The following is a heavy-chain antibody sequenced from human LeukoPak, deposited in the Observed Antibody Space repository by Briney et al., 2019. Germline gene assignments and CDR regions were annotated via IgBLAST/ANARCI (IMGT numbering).Heavy chain of an antibody. Sequence: GGSLRLSCAASGFTVSSNYMSWVRQAPGKGLEWVSVIYSGGSTYYADSVKGRFTISRDNSKNTLYLQMNSLRAEDTAVYYCAREEVGATTYYFDYWGQGTRVTVSS. CDR2: IYSGGST. CDR3: AREEVGATTYYFDY. D-gene: IGHD1-26*01. CDR1: GFTVSSNY. J-gene: IGHJ4*02. V-gene: IGHV3-66*01.